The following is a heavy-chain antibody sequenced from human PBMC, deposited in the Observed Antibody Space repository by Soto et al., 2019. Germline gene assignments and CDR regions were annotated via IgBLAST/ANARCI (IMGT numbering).Heavy chain of an antibody. CDR1: GTIFSSYT. V-gene: IGHV1-69*08. J-gene: IGHJ6*02. D-gene: IGHD3-16*01. Sequence: QVQLVQSGAEVKKPGSSVRVSCKASGTIFSSYTISWVRQAPGQGLEWMGRIIPILGETNSAQKFQGRVTLTADKSPNTACMELNSLRFEDTAVYYCARGLGGRMDDWGQGTTVTVSS. CDR3: ARGLGGRMDD. CDR2: IIPILGET.